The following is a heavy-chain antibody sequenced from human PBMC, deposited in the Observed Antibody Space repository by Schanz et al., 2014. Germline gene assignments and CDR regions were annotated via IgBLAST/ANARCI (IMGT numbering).Heavy chain of an antibody. CDR2: INSDDTTK. CDR3: AKRFHCSGSHPFDY. J-gene: IGHJ4*02. V-gene: IGHV3-74*03. Sequence: EVRLVESGGGLVQSGGSLRLSCAASGFTFSSYWMHWVRQAPGKGLVWVSRINSDDTTKTYADSVKGRFTISRDNAKNTVYLQMNSLRDDDTAVYYCAKRFHCSGSHPFDYWGQGTLVTVSS. CDR1: GFTFSSYW. D-gene: IGHD3-10*02.